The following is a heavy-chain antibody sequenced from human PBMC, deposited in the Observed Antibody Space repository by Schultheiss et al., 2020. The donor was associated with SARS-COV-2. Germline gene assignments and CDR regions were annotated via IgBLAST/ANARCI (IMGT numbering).Heavy chain of an antibody. V-gene: IGHV4-31*03. Sequence: SQTLSLTCTVSGGSISSGGYYWSWIRQHPGKGLEWIGYIYYSGSTYYNPSLKSRVTMSVDTSKNQFSLKLSSVTAADTAVYYCARLGAATPTNYYMDVWGKGTTVTVSS. J-gene: IGHJ6*03. CDR1: GGSISSGGYY. CDR2: IYYSGST. D-gene: IGHD2-15*01. CDR3: ARLGAATPTNYYMDV.